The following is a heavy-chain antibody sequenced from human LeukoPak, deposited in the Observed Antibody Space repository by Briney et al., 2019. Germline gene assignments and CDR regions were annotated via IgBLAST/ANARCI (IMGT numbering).Heavy chain of an antibody. Sequence: PGRSLRLSCAASGFTFSSYAMHWVRQAPGKGLEWVAVISYDGSNKYYADSVKGRFTISRDNSKNTLYLQMNSLRAEDTAVYYCAKDSSPMGTQYYYYMDVWGKGTTVTVSS. D-gene: IGHD7-27*01. J-gene: IGHJ6*03. V-gene: IGHV3-30*04. CDR3: AKDSSPMGTQYYYYMDV. CDR2: ISYDGSNK. CDR1: GFTFSSYA.